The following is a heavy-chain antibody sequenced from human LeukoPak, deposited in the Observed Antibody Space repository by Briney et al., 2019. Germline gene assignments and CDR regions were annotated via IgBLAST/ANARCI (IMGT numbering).Heavy chain of an antibody. Sequence: PSETLSLTCTASGGSFNNYYWSWIRQPPGKGLEWIAYISDIGSINYNPSLKSRVTISLDTSKNQFSLKLSSVTAADTAVYYCAGHHPRNTVDFWGQGTLVTVSS. CDR3: AGHHPRNTVDF. J-gene: IGHJ4*02. D-gene: IGHD2/OR15-2a*01. CDR2: ISDIGSI. CDR1: GGSFNNYY. V-gene: IGHV4-59*08.